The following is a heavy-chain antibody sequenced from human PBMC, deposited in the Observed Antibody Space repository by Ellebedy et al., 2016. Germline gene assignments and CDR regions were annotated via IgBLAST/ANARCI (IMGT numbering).Heavy chain of an antibody. J-gene: IGHJ6*03. Sequence: GGSLRLSXAASGFTFSSYGMHWVRQAPGKGLEWVAVISYDGSNKYYADSVKGRFTISRDNSKNTLYLQMNSLRAEDTAVYYCAKAGRVVYYYYYYMDVWGKGTTVTVSS. CDR3: AKAGRVVYYYYYYMDV. CDR2: ISYDGSNK. D-gene: IGHD2-2*01. CDR1: GFTFSSYG. V-gene: IGHV3-30*18.